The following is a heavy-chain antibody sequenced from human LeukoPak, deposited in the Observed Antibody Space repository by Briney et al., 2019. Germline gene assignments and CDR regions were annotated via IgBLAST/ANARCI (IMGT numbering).Heavy chain of an antibody. Sequence: SVKVSCKASGGTFSSYAISWVRQAPGQGLEWMGRIIPILGIANYAQKFQGRVTITADKSTNTAYMELSSLRSEDTAVYYCATRVNPLDSSGYYHWGQGTLVTVSS. V-gene: IGHV1-69*04. CDR2: IIPILGIA. J-gene: IGHJ5*02. CDR1: GGTFSSYA. D-gene: IGHD3-22*01. CDR3: ATRVNPLDSSGYYH.